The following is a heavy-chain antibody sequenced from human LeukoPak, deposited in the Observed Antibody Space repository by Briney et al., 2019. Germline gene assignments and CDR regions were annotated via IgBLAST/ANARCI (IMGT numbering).Heavy chain of an antibody. J-gene: IGHJ4*02. CDR3: ARERYGGKESYFDY. CDR2: ISSSSSYI. CDR1: GFTFSSYS. D-gene: IGHD4-23*01. V-gene: IGHV3-21*01. Sequence: PGGSLRLSCAASGFTFSSYSMNWVRQAPGKGLEWVSSISSSSSYIYYADSVEGRSTISRDNAKNSLYLQMNSLRAEDTAVYYCARERYGGKESYFDYWGQGTLVTVSS.